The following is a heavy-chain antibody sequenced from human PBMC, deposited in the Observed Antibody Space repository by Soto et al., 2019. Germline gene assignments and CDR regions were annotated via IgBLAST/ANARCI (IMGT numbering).Heavy chain of an antibody. V-gene: IGHV3-53*01. CDR2: IYTGDTP. CDR3: TRDLMDVVPPADDLFDP. Sequence: PGGSLRLSCAASRFIVGSKYVSWVRQAPGKGLEWVSVIYTGDTPYYADSVKGRFTISRDNSKNTLYLQMNSLIVEDTAVYYCTRDLMDVVPPADDLFDPWGQGILVTVSS. D-gene: IGHD2-2*01. J-gene: IGHJ5*02. CDR1: RFIVGSKY.